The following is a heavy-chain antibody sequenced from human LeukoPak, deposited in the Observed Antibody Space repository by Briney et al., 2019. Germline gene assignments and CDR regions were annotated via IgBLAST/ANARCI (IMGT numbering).Heavy chain of an antibody. V-gene: IGHV3-7*03. CDR3: ARVSHGGSYPHAFDI. CDR1: GFTFSSYW. J-gene: IGHJ3*02. Sequence: GGSLRLSCAASGFTFSSYWMTWVRQAPGKGLEWVANIKKDGSEKFYVDSVKGRFTISRDNPKNSLYLQMNSLRAEDTAVYYCARVSHGGSYPHAFDIWGQGTMVTVSS. D-gene: IGHD1-26*01. CDR2: IKKDGSEK.